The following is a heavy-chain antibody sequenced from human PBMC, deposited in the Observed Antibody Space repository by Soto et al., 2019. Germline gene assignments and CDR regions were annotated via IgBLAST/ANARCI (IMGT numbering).Heavy chain of an antibody. CDR1: GDNVKKNV. CDR3: ARGPFRPSAMDV. V-gene: IGHV1-69*01. J-gene: IGHJ6*02. CDR2: TIPALGKT. D-gene: IGHD3-10*01. Sequence: SVKVSGKTSGDNVKKNVFTWVRQAPGQGLEWMGGTIPALGKTHYIEKFQGRVTITVDDATRTVYMEVRDLTSEDTAIYCCARGPFRPSAMDVWGQGTTVTVSS.